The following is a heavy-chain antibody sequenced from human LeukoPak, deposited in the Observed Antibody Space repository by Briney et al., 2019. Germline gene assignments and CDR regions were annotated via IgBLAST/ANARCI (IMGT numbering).Heavy chain of an antibody. D-gene: IGHD3-22*01. CDR3: ARGYDSSGYFSD. J-gene: IGHJ4*02. Sequence: ASVKVSCKASGYTFSSNAINWVRQAPGQGLEWMGWINTNTGNPTYAQGFTGQFVFSLDTSVSTAYQQISNLKAEDTAEYFCARGYDSSGYFSDWGQGTLVTVSS. V-gene: IGHV7-4-1*02. CDR2: INTNTGNP. CDR1: GYTFSSNA.